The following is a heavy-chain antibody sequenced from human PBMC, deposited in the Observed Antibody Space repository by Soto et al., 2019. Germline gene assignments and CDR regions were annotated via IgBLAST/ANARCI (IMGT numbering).Heavy chain of an antibody. CDR3: ARDQLELLNYFDY. Sequence: SVKVSCKASGGTFSSYAISWVRQAPGQGLEWMGGIIPIFGTANYAQKFQGRVTITADESTSTAYMELSSLRSEDTAVYYCARDQLELLNYFDYWGQGTLVTVSS. CDR1: GGTFSSYA. J-gene: IGHJ4*02. D-gene: IGHD1-7*01. CDR2: IIPIFGTA. V-gene: IGHV1-69*13.